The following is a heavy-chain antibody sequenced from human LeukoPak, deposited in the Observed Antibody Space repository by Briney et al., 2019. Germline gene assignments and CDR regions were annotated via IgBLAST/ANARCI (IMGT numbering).Heavy chain of an antibody. CDR1: GFTFDDYA. D-gene: IGHD6-19*01. Sequence: GGSLRLSCAASGFTFDDYAMHWVRQAPGKGLEWVSGISWNSGSIGYADSVKGRFTISRDNAKNSLYLQMNSLRAEDTALYYCAKAMYSSGWYPFDYWGQGTLVTVSS. CDR3: AKAMYSSGWYPFDY. V-gene: IGHV3-9*01. CDR2: ISWNSGSI. J-gene: IGHJ4*02.